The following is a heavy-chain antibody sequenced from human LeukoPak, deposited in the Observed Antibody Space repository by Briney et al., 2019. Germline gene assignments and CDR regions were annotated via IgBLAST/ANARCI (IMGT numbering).Heavy chain of an antibody. CDR1: GFTFSSYW. V-gene: IGHV3-7*01. Sequence: GGSLRLSCAASGFTFSSYWMSWVRQAPGKGLEWVANIKQDGSEKYYVDSVKGRFTISRDNAKNSLYPQMNSLRAEDTAVYYCTRDPGTNDYGDADYYYYYYMDVWGKGTTVTISS. J-gene: IGHJ6*03. CDR3: TRDPGTNDYGDADYYYYYYMDV. D-gene: IGHD4-17*01. CDR2: IKQDGSEK.